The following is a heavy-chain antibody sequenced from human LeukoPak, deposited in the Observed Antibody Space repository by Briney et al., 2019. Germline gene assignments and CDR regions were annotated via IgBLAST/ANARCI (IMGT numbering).Heavy chain of an antibody. J-gene: IGHJ4*01. Sequence: SETLSLTCTVSGGSISSYYWGWIRQPPGKGLEWIGSIFYTGKSNNNPSLKTRVIVSVDTSKNQFFLKVTSVTVADTAVYFCARLGDVEVNGGTLDYWGRGTLVTVSS. CDR3: ARLGDVEVNGGTLDY. V-gene: IGHV4-39*01. D-gene: IGHD3-16*01. CDR2: IFYTGKS. CDR1: GGSISSYY.